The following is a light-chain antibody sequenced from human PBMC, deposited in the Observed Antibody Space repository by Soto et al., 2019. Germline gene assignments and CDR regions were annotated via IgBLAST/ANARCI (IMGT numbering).Light chain of an antibody. Sequence: DTQMTQSPSSLSASVGDRVTITCRASRGIYNYLAWYQQKPGKVPKILIYAAPSLVSGVPSRFSGSGSGTDFTLTISSLQPEDVATYYCQKCNSAPFTFGPGTKVDIK. CDR1: RGIYNY. CDR2: AAP. V-gene: IGKV1-27*01. J-gene: IGKJ3*01. CDR3: QKCNSAPFT.